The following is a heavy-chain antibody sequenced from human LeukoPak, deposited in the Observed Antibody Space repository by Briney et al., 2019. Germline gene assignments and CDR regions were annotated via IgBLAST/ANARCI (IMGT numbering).Heavy chain of an antibody. D-gene: IGHD3-16*01. Sequence: GGSLRLSCAASGFTFSSQWMSWVRQAPGKGLEWVANIKEDGSEKSYVDSVKGRFTISRDNAKNSLYLQMNSLRAEDTAVYYCARTTLGEEKWGQGILVTVSS. J-gene: IGHJ4*02. V-gene: IGHV3-7*01. CDR3: ARTTLGEEK. CDR1: GFTFSSQW. CDR2: IKEDGSEK.